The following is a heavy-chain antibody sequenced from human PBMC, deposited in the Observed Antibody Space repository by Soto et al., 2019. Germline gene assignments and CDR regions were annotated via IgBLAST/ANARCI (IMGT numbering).Heavy chain of an antibody. D-gene: IGHD6-19*01. CDR3: ARSSSYSSGSNDY. CDR2: INHSGST. J-gene: IGHJ4*02. CDR1: GGSFSGSY. V-gene: IGHV4-34*01. Sequence: QVQLQQWGAGLLKPSETLSLTGAVYGGSFSGSYWSWIRQPPGKGREWIGEINHSGSTNYNPSLKSRVTISVDTSKNQFSLKLSSVTAADTAVYYCARSSSYSSGSNDYWGQGTLVTVSS.